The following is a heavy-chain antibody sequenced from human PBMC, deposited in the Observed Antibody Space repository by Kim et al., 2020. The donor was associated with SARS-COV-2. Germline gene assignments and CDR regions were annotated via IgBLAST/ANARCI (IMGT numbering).Heavy chain of an antibody. D-gene: IGHD4-17*01. CDR2: IYYSGST. Sequence: ETLSLTCSVSGGSISSYYWSWIRQPPGKGLEWIGYIYYSGSTNYNPSLQSRVTISVDTSKNQFSLKLSSVTAADTAVYYCARGGGDYFDYWGQGTLVTVSS. J-gene: IGHJ4*02. CDR3: ARGGGDYFDY. CDR1: GGSISSYY. V-gene: IGHV4-59*01.